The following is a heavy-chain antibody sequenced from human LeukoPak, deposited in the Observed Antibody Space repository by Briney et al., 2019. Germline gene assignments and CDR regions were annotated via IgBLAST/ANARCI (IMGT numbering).Heavy chain of an antibody. CDR1: GFTLRSNH. CDR3: ARGGYYFDY. D-gene: IGHD2-15*01. J-gene: IGHJ4*02. V-gene: IGHV3-66*01. CDR2: IYSGGTT. Sequence: GGSLRLSCAASGFTLRSNHMSWVRQAPGKGLEWVSVIYSGGTTYYADSVKGRFTISRDNSKNTLYLQMNSLRAEDTAVYYCARGGYYFDYWGQGTLVTVSS.